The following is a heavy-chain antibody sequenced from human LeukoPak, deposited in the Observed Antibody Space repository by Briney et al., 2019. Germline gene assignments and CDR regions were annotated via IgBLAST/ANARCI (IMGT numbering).Heavy chain of an antibody. Sequence: GGSLRLSCAASGLTFDTYAMHWVRQAPGKGLEWVAVISYDGRNKYYADSVKGRFTISRDNSKNTLYLQMNSLRTEDTAVYYCARVVYSSGWYGLFDYWGQGTLVTVSS. V-gene: IGHV3-30*04. CDR3: ARVVYSSGWYGLFDY. CDR1: GLTFDTYA. D-gene: IGHD6-19*01. CDR2: ISYDGRNK. J-gene: IGHJ4*02.